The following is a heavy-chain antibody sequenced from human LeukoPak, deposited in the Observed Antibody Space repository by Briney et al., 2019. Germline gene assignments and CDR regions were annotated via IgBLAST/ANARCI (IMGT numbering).Heavy chain of an antibody. Sequence: GGSLRLSCAAFGFTFSSYWMSWVRQAPGKGLEWVANIKQDGSEKYYVDSVKGRFTISRDNAKNSLDLQMNSLRAEDTAVYYCARDLYGSGSYYSWFDPWGQGTLVTVSS. D-gene: IGHD3-10*01. V-gene: IGHV3-7*01. J-gene: IGHJ5*02. CDR3: ARDLYGSGSYYSWFDP. CDR1: GFTFSSYW. CDR2: IKQDGSEK.